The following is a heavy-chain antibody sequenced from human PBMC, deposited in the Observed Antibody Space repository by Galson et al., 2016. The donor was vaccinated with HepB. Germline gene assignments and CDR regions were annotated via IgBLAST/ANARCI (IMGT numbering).Heavy chain of an antibody. D-gene: IGHD1-1*01. CDR2: FDPEENDT. CDR1: GSTLTESS. J-gene: IGHJ4*02. V-gene: IGHV1-24*01. CDR3: ATDWNLDY. Sequence: QSGAEVKKPGASVKVSCKVSGSTLTESSVHWVRQAPGKGLEWMGGFDPEENDTVYAHKFQGRVIVTEDTSTETAFMELRSLTSEDTAVYYCATDWNLDYWGQGTLVSVSS.